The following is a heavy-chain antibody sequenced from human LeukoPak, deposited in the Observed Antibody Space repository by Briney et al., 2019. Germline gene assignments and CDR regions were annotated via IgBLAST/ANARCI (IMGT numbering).Heavy chain of an antibody. J-gene: IGHJ6*03. V-gene: IGHV3-53*01. Sequence: GGSLRLSCTVSGFTVSSNYMSWVRQAPGQGLEWVSVIYSGGSTYYADSVKGRFTISRDISKNTVYLQMNSLRAEDTAVYYCARDSPYYYGSGSATYYMDVWGKGTTVTISS. CDR1: GFTVSSNY. CDR3: ARDSPYYYGSGSATYYMDV. D-gene: IGHD3-10*01. CDR2: IYSGGST.